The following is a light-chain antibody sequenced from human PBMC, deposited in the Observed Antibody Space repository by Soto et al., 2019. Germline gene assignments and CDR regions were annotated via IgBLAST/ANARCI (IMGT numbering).Light chain of an antibody. CDR2: GAS. V-gene: IGKV3-20*01. Sequence: EIVLTQSPGPLSLSPGERATLSCRANQSVSTTYLAWYQQTPGQAPRLLIYGASTRATGIPDRFSGSGSGTDFTLTISRLEPEDSAVYYCQEYGFSRTFGQGTKVEIK. CDR1: QSVSTTY. CDR3: QEYGFSRT. J-gene: IGKJ1*01.